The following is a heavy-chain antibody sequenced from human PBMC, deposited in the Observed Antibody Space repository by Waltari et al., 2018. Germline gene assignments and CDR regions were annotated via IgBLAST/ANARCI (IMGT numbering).Heavy chain of an antibody. Sequence: QVQLVESGGGVVQPGRSLRLSCAAFGFTFSRYAMPWVRQAPGKGLEWVAVISYDGSNKYYADSVKGRFTISRDNSKNTLYLQMNSLRAEDTAVYYCARERKAVAGLVDYWGQGTLVTVSS. V-gene: IGHV3-30-3*01. CDR1: GFTFSRYA. J-gene: IGHJ4*02. CDR2: ISYDGSNK. D-gene: IGHD6-19*01. CDR3: ARERKAVAGLVDY.